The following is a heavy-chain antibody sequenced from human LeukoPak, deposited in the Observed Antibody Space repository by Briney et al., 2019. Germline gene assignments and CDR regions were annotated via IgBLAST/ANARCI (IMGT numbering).Heavy chain of an antibody. J-gene: IGHJ5*02. V-gene: IGHV3-23*01. Sequence: GGSLRLSCAASGFTFTNYAMTWVRQAPGKGLEWVSSISASGVMTYYADSVKGRFTISRDNAKNTLYLQMNSLRAEDTAVYYCAREPLRYYDFWSGYYAHNWFDPWGQGTLVTVSS. D-gene: IGHD3-3*01. CDR3: AREPLRYYDFWSGYYAHNWFDP. CDR1: GFTFTNYA. CDR2: ISASGVMT.